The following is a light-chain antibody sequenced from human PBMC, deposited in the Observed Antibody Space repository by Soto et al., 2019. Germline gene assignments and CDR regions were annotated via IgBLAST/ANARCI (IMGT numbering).Light chain of an antibody. V-gene: IGLV2-11*01. J-gene: IGLJ1*01. Sequence: QSALTQPRSVSGSPGQPVTISCTGTSSDVGGYIFVSWYQQHPGKAPKLMVYDVTKRPSGVPDRFSGSKSGNTASLTISGLQAEDEADYYCCSYAGTYTYVFGTGTKLTVL. CDR2: DVT. CDR3: CSYAGTYTYV. CDR1: SSDVGGYIF.